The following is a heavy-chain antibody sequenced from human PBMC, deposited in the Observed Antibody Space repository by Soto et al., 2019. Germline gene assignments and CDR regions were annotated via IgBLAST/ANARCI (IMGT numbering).Heavy chain of an antibody. CDR2: IYYSGST. V-gene: IGHV4-39*02. D-gene: IGHD3-3*01. J-gene: IGHJ4*02. Sequence: SETLSLTCTVSGGSISSSSYYWGWIRQPPGKGLEWIGSIYYSGSTYYNPSLKSRVTISVDTSKNQFSLKLSSVTAADTAVYYCARDLRFLEVIVDYWGQGTLVTVSS. CDR1: GGSISSSSYY. CDR3: ARDLRFLEVIVDY.